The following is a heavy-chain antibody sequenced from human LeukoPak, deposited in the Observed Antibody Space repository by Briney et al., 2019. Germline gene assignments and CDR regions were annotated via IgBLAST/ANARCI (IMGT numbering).Heavy chain of an antibody. J-gene: IGHJ4*02. CDR1: GGSISSGGYS. D-gene: IGHD6-13*01. CDR2: IYHSGST. V-gene: IGHV4-30-2*01. Sequence: PSQTLSLTCAVSGGSISSGGYSWSWIRQPPGKGLEWIGYIYHSGSTYYNPSLKSRVTISVDTSKNQFSLKLTSVTAADTAVYYCARELWRAAPGKYFDYWGQGILVTVSS. CDR3: ARELWRAAPGKYFDY.